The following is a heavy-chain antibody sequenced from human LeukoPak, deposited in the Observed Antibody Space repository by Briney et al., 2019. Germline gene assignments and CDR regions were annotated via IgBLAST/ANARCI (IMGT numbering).Heavy chain of an antibody. V-gene: IGHV3-33*06. CDR2: IWYDGSNK. Sequence: GGSLRLSCAASGFTFSSYGMHWVRQAPGKGLEWVAVIWYDGSNKYYADSVKGRFTISRDNSKNTLHLQMNSLRAEDTAVYYCAKELQASWYYFDYWGQGTLVTVSS. J-gene: IGHJ4*02. D-gene: IGHD5-24*01. CDR1: GFTFSSYG. CDR3: AKELQASWYYFDY.